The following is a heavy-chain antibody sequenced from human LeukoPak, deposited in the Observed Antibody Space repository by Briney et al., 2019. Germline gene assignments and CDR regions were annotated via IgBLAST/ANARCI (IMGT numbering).Heavy chain of an antibody. CDR3: ARGRRMVYADYYYYYGMDV. CDR2: IYYSGST. D-gene: IGHD2-8*01. V-gene: IGHV4-59*01. J-gene: IGHJ6*02. Sequence: PSETLSLTCTVSGGSISSYYWSWIRQPPGKGLEWSGYIYYSGSTNYNPSLKSRVTISVATSKNQFSLKLSSVTAEDTAVYYCARGRRMVYADYYYYYGMDVWGQGTTVTVSS. CDR1: GGSISSYY.